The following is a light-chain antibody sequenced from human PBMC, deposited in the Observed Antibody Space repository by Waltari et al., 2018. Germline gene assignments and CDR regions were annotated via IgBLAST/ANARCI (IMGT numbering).Light chain of an antibody. CDR2: KAS. V-gene: IGKV1-5*03. CDR1: QSINNC. CDR3: QQYQHYPLT. J-gene: IGKJ1*01. Sequence: DIQMTQSPSTLSASVGDRVSIPCRASQSINNCLACYQQKPGKAPKVLIYKASSLESGVPSRFSGSVSGTEFTLTISSLQPDDFATYYCQQYQHYPLTFGQGTKVEIK.